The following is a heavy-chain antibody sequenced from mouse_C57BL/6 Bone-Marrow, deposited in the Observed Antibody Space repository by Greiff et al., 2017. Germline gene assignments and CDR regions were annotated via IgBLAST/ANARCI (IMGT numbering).Heavy chain of an antibody. CDR3: ARGPFIATVVADD. CDR1: GFTFSDYG. D-gene: IGHD1-1*01. Sequence: EVKLVESGGGLVKPGGSLKLSCAASGFTFSDYGMHWVRQAPEKGLEWVAYISSGSSTIYYADTVKGRFTISRDNAKNTLFLQMTSLRTEDTAMYYCARGPFIATVVADDWGKGTTLTVSS. CDR2: ISSGSSTI. V-gene: IGHV5-17*01. J-gene: IGHJ2*01.